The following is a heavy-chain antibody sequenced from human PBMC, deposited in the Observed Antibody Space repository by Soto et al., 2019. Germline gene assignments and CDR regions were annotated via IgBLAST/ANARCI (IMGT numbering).Heavy chain of an antibody. CDR1: GGSISSSSFH. J-gene: IGHJ6*02. Sequence: PSETLSLTCTVPGGSISSSSFHWGWIRQPPGKGLEWIGYIYYSGSTNYNPSLKSRVTISVDTSKNQFSLKLSSVTAADTAVYYCATLRTDYYYGMDVWGQGTTVIVSS. CDR2: IYYSGST. CDR3: ATLRTDYYYGMDV. D-gene: IGHD4-17*01. V-gene: IGHV4-61*05.